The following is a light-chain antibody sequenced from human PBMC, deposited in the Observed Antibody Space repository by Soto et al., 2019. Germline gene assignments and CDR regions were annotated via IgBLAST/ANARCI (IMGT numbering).Light chain of an antibody. CDR3: QQYGSSGT. J-gene: IGKJ1*01. Sequence: EIVLTQSPGTLSLSPGERATLSCRASQSVGSTYLAWYQQKPGQAPRLLIYGASNRATGIPDRFSGSGSGTDFTLTISRLEPEEFAVYYCQQYGSSGTVGQGTKVDIK. CDR1: QSVGSTY. CDR2: GAS. V-gene: IGKV3-20*01.